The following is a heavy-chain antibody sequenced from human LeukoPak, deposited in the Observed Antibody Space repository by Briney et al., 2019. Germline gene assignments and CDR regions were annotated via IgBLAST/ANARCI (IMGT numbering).Heavy chain of an antibody. CDR2: ISGSGGGT. CDR3: AKERAFGTWLGDY. V-gene: IGHV3-23*01. CDR1: GFTFSSYA. J-gene: IGHJ4*02. Sequence: GGSLRLSCAAFGFTFSSYAMTWVRQAPGKGPEWVSAISGSGGGTYYADSVKGRFTISRDNSKNTLYLEMNRLRVEDTAVYYCAKERAFGTWLGDYWGQGTLVTVSS. D-gene: IGHD2/OR15-2a*01.